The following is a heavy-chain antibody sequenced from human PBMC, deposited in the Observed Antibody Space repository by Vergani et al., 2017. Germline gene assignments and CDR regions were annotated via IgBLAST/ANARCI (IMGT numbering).Heavy chain of an antibody. V-gene: IGHV1-2*02. CDR3: ATTPEQFWFVY. CDR1: GYTFTGYY. CDR2: INPNSGGT. J-gene: IGHJ4*02. Sequence: QVQLVQSGAEVKKPGASVKVSCKASGYTFTGYYMHWVRQAPGQGLEWMGWINPNSGGTNYAQQVQGSFTVTTDTSTSTAYMELRSLRSAATAVYFCATTPEQFWFVYWGQGTLVTVSS. D-gene: IGHD6-19*01.